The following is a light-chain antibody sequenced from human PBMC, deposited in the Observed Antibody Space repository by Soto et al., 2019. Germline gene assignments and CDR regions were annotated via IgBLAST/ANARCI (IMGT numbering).Light chain of an antibody. Sequence: DIQLTQSPSFLSASVGDRVTITCRDSQGISSYLAWYQQKAGKAPKLLIYAASTLQSGVPSRFSGSGSGTEFTLTISSLQPEDFGTYYCQQLDSYPLTFGGGTKVEIK. V-gene: IGKV1-9*01. CDR1: QGISSY. J-gene: IGKJ4*01. CDR3: QQLDSYPLT. CDR2: AAS.